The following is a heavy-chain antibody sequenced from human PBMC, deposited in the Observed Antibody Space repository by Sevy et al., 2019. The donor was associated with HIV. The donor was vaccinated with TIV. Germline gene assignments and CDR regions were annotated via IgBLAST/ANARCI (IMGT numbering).Heavy chain of an antibody. D-gene: IGHD3-22*01. CDR2: ISSSSTI. V-gene: IGHV3-48*01. J-gene: IGHJ4*02. CDR1: GFTFSSYS. CDR3: ARGRSSSGFRY. Sequence: GGSLRLSCAASGFTFSSYSMNWVRQAPGKGLEWVSYISSSSTIYYADSVKGRFTISRDNAKNSLYLQMNSLRAEDTAVYYCARGRSSSGFRYWGQGTLVTVSS.